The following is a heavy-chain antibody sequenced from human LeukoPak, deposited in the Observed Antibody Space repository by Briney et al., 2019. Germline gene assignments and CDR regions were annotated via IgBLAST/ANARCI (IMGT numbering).Heavy chain of an antibody. D-gene: IGHD3-16*01. J-gene: IGHJ4*02. Sequence: PGGSLRLSCAASGFTFSSYGMNWVRQAPGKGLEWVSSILGNGVTTYYADSVKGRFTISRDNSKNTLYLQLNSLRAEDTAIYCCATALGRYADWDYWGQGTLVTVSS. V-gene: IGHV3-23*01. CDR2: ILGNGVTT. CDR1: GFTFSSYG. CDR3: ATALGRYADWDY.